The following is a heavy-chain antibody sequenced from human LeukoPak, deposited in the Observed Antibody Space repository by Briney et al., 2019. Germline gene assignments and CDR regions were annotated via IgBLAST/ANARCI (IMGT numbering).Heavy chain of an antibody. CDR1: GFTFSSYG. CDR2: IYHSGST. J-gene: IGHJ4*02. Sequence: GSLRLSCAASGFTFSSYGMSWVRQAPGKGLEWIGSIYHSGSTYYNPSLKSRVTISVDTSKNQFSLKLSSVTAADTAVYYCARDGFPLDYWGQGTLVTVSS. D-gene: IGHD2/OR15-2a*01. CDR3: ARDGFPLDY. V-gene: IGHV4-38-2*02.